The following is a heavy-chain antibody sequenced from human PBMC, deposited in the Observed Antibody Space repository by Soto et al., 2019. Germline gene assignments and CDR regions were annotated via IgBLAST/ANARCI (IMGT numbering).Heavy chain of an antibody. V-gene: IGHV3-23*01. J-gene: IGHJ4*02. D-gene: IGHD3-22*01. Sequence: EVQLLESGGGLVQPGGSLRLSCAASGFTFRTYAMAWVRQAPGKGLEWVSSVNGPGSGVYQPDYVKGRFTISRDNFKNTLDLQMDGLRAEDTALYYCAKAFDGSGYTYERAFAYWGQGTLVTVSS. CDR2: VNGPGSGV. CDR3: AKAFDGSGYTYERAFAY. CDR1: GFTFRTYA.